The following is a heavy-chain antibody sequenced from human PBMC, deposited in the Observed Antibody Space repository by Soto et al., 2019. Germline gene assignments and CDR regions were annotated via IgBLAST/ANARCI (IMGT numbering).Heavy chain of an antibody. Sequence: QVQLVESGGGVVQPGRSLRLSCAASGFTFSSYGMHWVRQAPGKGLEWVAVISYDGSNKYYADSVKGRFTISRDNSKNTLYLQMNSLRAEDTAVYYCAREVNRAFDIWGQGTMVTVSS. J-gene: IGHJ3*02. CDR2: ISYDGSNK. CDR1: GFTFSSYG. V-gene: IGHV3-30*03. D-gene: IGHD4-4*01. CDR3: AREVNRAFDI.